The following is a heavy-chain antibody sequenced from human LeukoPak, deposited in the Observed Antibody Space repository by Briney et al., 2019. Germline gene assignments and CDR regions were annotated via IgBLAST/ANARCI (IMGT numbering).Heavy chain of an antibody. V-gene: IGHV3-7*01. J-gene: IGHJ3*02. CDR3: ARSARTSSSWYWDDAFDI. Sequence: GGSLRLSCAASGFTFSSYWMSWVRQAPGKGLEWVANIKQDGSEKCYVDSVKGRFTISRDNAKNSLYLQMNSLRAEDTAVYYCARSARTSSSWYWDDAFDIWGQGTMVTVSS. CDR1: GFTFSSYW. CDR2: IKQDGSEK. D-gene: IGHD6-13*01.